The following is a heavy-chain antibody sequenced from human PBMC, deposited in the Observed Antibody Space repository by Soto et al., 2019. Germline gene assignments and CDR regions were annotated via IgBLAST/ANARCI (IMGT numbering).Heavy chain of an antibody. CDR1: GGSFSGYY. D-gene: IGHD2-15*01. CDR2: INHSGST. V-gene: IGHV4-34*01. J-gene: IGHJ5*02. CDR3: ARGEGYCSGGSCYGWFDP. Sequence: QVQLQQWGAGLLKPSETLSLTCAVYGGSFSGYYWSWIRQPPGKGLEWIGEINHSGSTNYNPSLNRRVTISVDTSKNQFSLKLSSVTAADTAVYYCARGEGYCSGGSCYGWFDPWGQGTLVTVSS.